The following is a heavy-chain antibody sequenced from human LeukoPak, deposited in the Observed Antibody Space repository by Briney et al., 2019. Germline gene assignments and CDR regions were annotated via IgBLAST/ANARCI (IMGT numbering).Heavy chain of an antibody. CDR1: GFTFSSYA. J-gene: IGHJ4*02. Sequence: WGSLTLSCSASGFTFSSYATHWVRQAPGKGLEYVSGISTNWGNTYYADPGKGRFTISRDNSKNTLYLQMSSLRADDTAVYYCVKDYNWNIFHYWGEGTGDRL. V-gene: IGHV3-64D*09. CDR3: VKDYNWNIFHY. CDR2: ISTNWGNT. D-gene: IGHD1/OR15-1a*01.